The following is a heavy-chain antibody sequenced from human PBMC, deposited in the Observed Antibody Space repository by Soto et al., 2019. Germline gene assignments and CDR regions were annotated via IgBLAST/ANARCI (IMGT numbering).Heavy chain of an antibody. CDR2: MNPNSGII. J-gene: IGHJ4*02. D-gene: IGHD2-15*01. CDR1: GYNFTSYD. V-gene: IGHV1-8*01. CDR3: ARDLCSGGTCYRSVFDY. Sequence: ASVKVSCKASGYNFTSYDINWVRQATGQGLEWMGWMNPNSGIIGYAQKFQGRVTMTRNTSINTAYMELNSLRSEDTAVYYCARDLCSGGTCYRSVFDYWGQGTLVTVSS.